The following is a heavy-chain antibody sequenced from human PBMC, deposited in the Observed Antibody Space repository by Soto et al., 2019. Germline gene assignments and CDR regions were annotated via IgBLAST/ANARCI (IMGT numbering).Heavy chain of an antibody. CDR3: ARSSGGNFGMIIKGSNWFGP. V-gene: IGHV1-46*01. J-gene: IGHJ5*02. CDR2: INPHGGST. D-gene: IGHD3-16*01. Sequence: ASVKVSCKAPGDTFTSYYLNWVRQAPGQGLEWMGVINPHGGSTKYAQKFQRRVTMTRDTSRSTVYMELRSLGSDDTAIYYCARSSGGNFGMIIKGSNWFGPWGQGTLVTVAS. CDR1: GDTFTSYY.